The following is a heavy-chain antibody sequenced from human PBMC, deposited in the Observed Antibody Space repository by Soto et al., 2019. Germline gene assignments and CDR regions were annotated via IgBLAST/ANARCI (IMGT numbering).Heavy chain of an antibody. CDR2: IYYSGST. Sequence: SETLSLTCTVSGGSISSGGYYWSWIRQHPGKGLEWIGYIYYSGSTYYNPSLKSRVTISVDTSKNQFSLKLSSVTAADTAVYYCARLYYYDSSGYYVRKFDYCGQGTLVTVSS. CDR1: GGSISSGGYY. CDR3: ARLYYYDSSGYYVRKFDY. V-gene: IGHV4-31*02. D-gene: IGHD3-22*01. J-gene: IGHJ4*02.